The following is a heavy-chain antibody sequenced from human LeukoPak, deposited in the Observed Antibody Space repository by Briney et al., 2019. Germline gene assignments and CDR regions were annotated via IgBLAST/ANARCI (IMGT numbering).Heavy chain of an antibody. CDR2: IYHSGST. CDR3: ARGTGGMDV. CDR1: GGSISSGGYS. Sequence: PSQTLSLPCALSGGSISSGGYSWSWIRQPPGKGLAWIGYIYHSGSTYYNPSLKSRVTISVDRSKNQLSLKRSSVTAADTAVYYSARGTGGMDVGGKATTVTVSS. D-gene: IGHD4-17*01. V-gene: IGHV4-30-2*01. J-gene: IGHJ6*04.